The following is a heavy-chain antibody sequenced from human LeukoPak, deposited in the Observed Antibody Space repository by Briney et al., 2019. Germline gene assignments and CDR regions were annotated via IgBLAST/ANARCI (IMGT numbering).Heavy chain of an antibody. CDR2: IYIGGSA. J-gene: IGHJ4*02. V-gene: IGHV3-66*01. Sequence: TGGSLRLSCAAPGFTVSSNYMSWVRQAPGKGREWVSVIYIGGSAYYADSAKGRCTISRDNYKNTLYLHMNSLGAEDTAVYYCEIDGRYSGSWLGDYWGQGTLVTVSS. CDR1: GFTVSSNY. D-gene: IGHD6-13*01. CDR3: EIDGRYSGSWLGDY.